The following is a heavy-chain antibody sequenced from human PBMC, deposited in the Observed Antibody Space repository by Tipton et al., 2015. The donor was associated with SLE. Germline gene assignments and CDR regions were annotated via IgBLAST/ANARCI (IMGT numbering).Heavy chain of an antibody. D-gene: IGHD1-26*01. CDR2: IYYSGST. J-gene: IGHJ4*02. CDR1: GGSISSYY. CDR3: ARLRVGAWDY. V-gene: IGHV4-59*08. Sequence: TLSLTCTVSGGSISSYYWSWIRQPPGKGLEWIGYIYYSGSTNYNPSLKSRVTISVDTSKNQFSLKLSSVTAADTAVYYCARLRVGAWDYWGQGTLVTVSS.